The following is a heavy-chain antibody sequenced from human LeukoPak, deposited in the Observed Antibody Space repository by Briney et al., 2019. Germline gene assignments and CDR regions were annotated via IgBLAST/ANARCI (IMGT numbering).Heavy chain of an antibody. D-gene: IGHD3-3*01. Sequence: SETLSLTCTVSGGSISSYYWSWIRQPPGKGLEWIGYIYYSGSTNYNPSLKSRVTISVDTSKNQFSLKLSSVTAADTAVYYCARTPWYYDFWSGYNHYGMDVWGQGTTVTVSS. V-gene: IGHV4-59*01. J-gene: IGHJ6*02. CDR1: GGSISSYY. CDR3: ARTPWYYDFWSGYNHYGMDV. CDR2: IYYSGST.